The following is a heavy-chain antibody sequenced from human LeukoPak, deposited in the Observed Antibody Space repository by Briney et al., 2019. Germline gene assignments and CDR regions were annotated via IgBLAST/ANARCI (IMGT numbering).Heavy chain of an antibody. CDR3: TRDHDFWRGPLDV. Sequence: PGRSLRLSCTASGFNFGDYSLSWFRQAPGVGLEWVAFIRREGYGETTEYAASVKGRFTISRDDSKSIAYLQMISLKTEDTGVYYCTRDHDFWRGPLDVWGKGTTVTVSS. D-gene: IGHD3-3*01. J-gene: IGHJ6*04. V-gene: IGHV3-49*03. CDR1: GFNFGDYS. CDR2: IRREGYGETT.